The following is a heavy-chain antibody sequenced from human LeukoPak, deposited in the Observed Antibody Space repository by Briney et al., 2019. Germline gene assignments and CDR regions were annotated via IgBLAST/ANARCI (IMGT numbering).Heavy chain of an antibody. CDR3: ARDIVGATEGHAFDI. V-gene: IGHV1-69*01. CDR1: GGTFSSYA. J-gene: IGHJ3*02. Sequence: SVKVSCKASGGTFSSYAISWVRQAPGQGPEWMGGIIPIFGTANYAQKFQGRVTITADESTSTAYMELSSLRSEDTAVYYCARDIVGATEGHAFDIWGQGTMVTVSS. D-gene: IGHD1-26*01. CDR2: IIPIFGTA.